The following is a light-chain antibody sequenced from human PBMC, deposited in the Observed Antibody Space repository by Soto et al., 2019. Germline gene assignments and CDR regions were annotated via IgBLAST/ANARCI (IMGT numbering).Light chain of an antibody. J-gene: IGKJ1*01. CDR3: QQYGSSGT. V-gene: IGKV3-20*01. Sequence: IVMTQSPATRSVSPGERATLSCRASQSVSSNLAWYQQKPGQAPRLLIYGASNRATGIPDRFSGSGSGTDFTLTISRLEPEDFAVYYCQQYGSSGTFGQRTKVDIK. CDR1: QSVSSN. CDR2: GAS.